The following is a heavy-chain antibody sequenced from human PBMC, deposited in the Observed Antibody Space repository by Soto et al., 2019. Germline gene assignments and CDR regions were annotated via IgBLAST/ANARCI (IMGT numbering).Heavy chain of an antibody. CDR1: GYTFTSCA. J-gene: IGHJ6*02. CDR3: ARDPKLGYGGNSENYYYYGMDV. D-gene: IGHD2-21*02. Sequence: ASVKVSCKASGYTFTSCAMHWVRQAPGQRLEWMGWINAGNGNTKYSQKFQGRVTITRDTSASTAYMELSSLRSEDTAVYYCARDPKLGYGGNSENYYYYGMDVWGQGTTVTVSS. V-gene: IGHV1-3*01. CDR2: INAGNGNT.